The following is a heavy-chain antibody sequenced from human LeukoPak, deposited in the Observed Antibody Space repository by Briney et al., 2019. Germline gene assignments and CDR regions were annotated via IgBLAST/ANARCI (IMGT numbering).Heavy chain of an antibody. CDR3: ARDGIAAAGQDYYGMDV. Sequence: ASVKVSCKASGYIFTGYYMHWVRQAPGQGLEWMGWINPNSGGTNYAQKFQGRVTMTRDTSISTAYMELSRLRSDDTAVYYCARDGIAAAGQDYYGMDVWGQGTTVTVSS. CDR2: INPNSGGT. J-gene: IGHJ6*02. D-gene: IGHD6-13*01. CDR1: GYIFTGYY. V-gene: IGHV1-2*02.